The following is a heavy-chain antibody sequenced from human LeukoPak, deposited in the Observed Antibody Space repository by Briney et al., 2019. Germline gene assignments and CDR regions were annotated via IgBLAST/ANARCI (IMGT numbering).Heavy chain of an antibody. CDR3: TRVRWELGYYYGMDV. V-gene: IGHV4-59*01. CDR2: IFYSGST. D-gene: IGHD1-26*01. J-gene: IGHJ6*02. Sequence: PSETLSLTCIVSGDSISSYYWSWNRQPPGKGLEWIGYIFYSGSTNYNPSLKSRVTISIDTSKNQFSLRLSSVTAADTAVFYCTRVRWELGYYYGMDVWGQGTTVTVSS. CDR1: GDSISSYY.